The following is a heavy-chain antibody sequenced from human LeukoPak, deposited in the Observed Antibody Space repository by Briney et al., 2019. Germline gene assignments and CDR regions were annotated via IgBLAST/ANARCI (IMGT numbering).Heavy chain of an antibody. CDR1: GGSFSGYY. J-gene: IGHJ6*03. Sequence: SETLSLTCAVYGGSFSGYYWSWIRQPPGKGLEWIGEINHSGSTNYNPSLKSRVTISVDTSKNQFSLKLSSVTAADTAVYYCASELRYFDSTIGYYYYFMDVWGKGTTVTISS. CDR3: ASELRYFDSTIGYYYYFMDV. CDR2: INHSGST. V-gene: IGHV4-34*01. D-gene: IGHD3-9*01.